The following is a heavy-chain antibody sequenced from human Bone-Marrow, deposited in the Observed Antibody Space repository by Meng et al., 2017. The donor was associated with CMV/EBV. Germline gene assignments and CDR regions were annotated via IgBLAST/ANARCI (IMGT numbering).Heavy chain of an antibody. CDR2: IDPSDSYT. V-gene: IGHV5-10-1*01. Sequence: SGYSLNSYWISWVRQMPGDGLEWMGRIDPSDSYTNYSPSFQGHVTISADKSISTAYLQWSSLKASDTAMYYCARQGPVADRGWFDPGGQGTLVTVSS. J-gene: IGHJ5*02. CDR1: GYSLNSYW. CDR3: ARQGPVADRGWFDP. D-gene: IGHD2-15*01.